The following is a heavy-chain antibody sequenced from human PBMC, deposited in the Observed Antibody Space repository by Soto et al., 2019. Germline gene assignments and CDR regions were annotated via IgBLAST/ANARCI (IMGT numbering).Heavy chain of an antibody. V-gene: IGHV3-23*01. D-gene: IGHD4-17*01. J-gene: IGHJ4*02. CDR3: ITAVTASLFDY. Sequence: GGSLRLSCAASGFTFSSYAMNWVRQAPGKGLEWVSSISGSGGSTYYADSVKGRFTISRDNSKNTLYLQLNSLRAEDTAVYYCITAVTASLFDYWGQGTLVTVSS. CDR1: GFTFSSYA. CDR2: ISGSGGST.